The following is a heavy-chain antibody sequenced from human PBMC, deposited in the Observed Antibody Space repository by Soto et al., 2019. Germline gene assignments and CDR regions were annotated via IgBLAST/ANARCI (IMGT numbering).Heavy chain of an antibody. J-gene: IGHJ6*02. CDR2: IYYSGST. CDR3: ARGEGYSRYYYYGMDV. V-gene: IGHV4-59*01. D-gene: IGHD5-18*01. CDR1: GGSISSYY. Sequence: TLSLTCTVSGGSISSYYWSWIRQPPGKGLEWIGYIYYSGSTNYNPSLKSRVTISVDTSKNQFSLKLSSVTAADTAVYYCARGEGYSRYYYYGMDVWGQGTTVTVSS.